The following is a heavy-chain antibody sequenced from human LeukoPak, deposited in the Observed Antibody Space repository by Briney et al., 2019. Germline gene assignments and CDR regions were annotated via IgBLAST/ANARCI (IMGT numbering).Heavy chain of an antibody. CDR2: ISYDGSNK. Sequence: GGSLRLSCAASGFTFSSYGMHWVRQAPGKGLEWGAVISYDGSNKYYADSVKGRLTISRDNSKNTLYLQMHSLRAEDTPVYYCAKAYRYFDWLCDYWGQGTLVTVST. D-gene: IGHD3-9*01. CDR1: GFTFSSYG. J-gene: IGHJ4*02. CDR3: AKAYRYFDWLCDY. V-gene: IGHV3-30*18.